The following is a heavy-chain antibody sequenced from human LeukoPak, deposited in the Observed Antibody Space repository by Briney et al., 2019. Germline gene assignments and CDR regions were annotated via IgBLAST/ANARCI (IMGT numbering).Heavy chain of an antibody. CDR1: GFTFSSYA. CDR2: ISGSGGST. J-gene: IGHJ4*02. CDR3: AKDRARGGTTDFDY. D-gene: IGHD1-7*01. Sequence: GGSLRLSCAASGFTFSSYAMSWVRQAPGKGLEWVSAISGSGGSTYYADSEKGRFTISRDNSKNTLYLQMNSLRAEDTAVYYCAKDRARGGTTDFDYWGQGTLVTVSS. V-gene: IGHV3-23*01.